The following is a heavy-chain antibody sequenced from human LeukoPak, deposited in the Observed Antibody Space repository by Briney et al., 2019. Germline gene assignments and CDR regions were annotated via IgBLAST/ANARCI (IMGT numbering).Heavy chain of an antibody. V-gene: IGHV1-69*13. CDR2: IIPIFGTA. Sequence: SVKVSCKASGGTFSSYAISWVRQAPGQGLEWMGGIIPIFGTANYAQKFQGRVTITADESTSTAYMELSSLRSEDTAVYYCAREGDYYDSSGFDYWGQGTLVTVSS. CDR3: AREGDYYDSSGFDY. J-gene: IGHJ4*02. CDR1: GGTFSSYA. D-gene: IGHD3-22*01.